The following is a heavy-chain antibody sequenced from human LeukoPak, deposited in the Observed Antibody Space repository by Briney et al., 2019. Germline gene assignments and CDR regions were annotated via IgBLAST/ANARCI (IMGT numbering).Heavy chain of an antibody. J-gene: IGHJ4*02. V-gene: IGHV3-33*01. CDR2: IWYDGSNK. CDR3: ARDLGSWPGSYFDY. CDR1: GFTFSSYG. D-gene: IGHD3-10*01. Sequence: GGSLRHSCAASGFTFSSYGMHWVRQAPGKGLEWVAVIWYDGSNKYYADSVKGRFTISRDYSKNTLYLQMNSLRAEDTAVYYCARDLGSWPGSYFDYWGQGTLVTVSS.